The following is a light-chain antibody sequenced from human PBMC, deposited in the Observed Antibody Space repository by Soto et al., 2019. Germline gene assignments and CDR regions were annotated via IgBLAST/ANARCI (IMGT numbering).Light chain of an antibody. Sequence: ETVLTQSPATLSLSPGDRATLSCGASQRIIDNYLAWYQQKPGLAPRLLIYDASTRAPGIPDRFSGSGSGADFTLAISRLEAEDDVADYCQQHSNCPPNTFGQGTKLEIK. CDR3: QQHSNCPPNT. J-gene: IGKJ2*01. V-gene: IGKV3D-20*01. CDR2: DAS. CDR1: QRIIDNY.